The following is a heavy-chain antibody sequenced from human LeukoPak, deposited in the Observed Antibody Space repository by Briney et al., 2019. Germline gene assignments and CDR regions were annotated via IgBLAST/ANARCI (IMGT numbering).Heavy chain of an antibody. CDR1: GFTFSGYS. V-gene: IGHV3-48*04. CDR2: ISSSSSTI. D-gene: IGHD3-10*02. Sequence: PGGSLRLSCAASGFTFSGYSMNWVRQAPGKGLEWVSYISSSSSTIYYADPVKGRFTISRDNAKNSLYLQMNSLRAEDTAVYYCARDTMSWGQGTLVTVSS. CDR3: ARDTMS. J-gene: IGHJ4*02.